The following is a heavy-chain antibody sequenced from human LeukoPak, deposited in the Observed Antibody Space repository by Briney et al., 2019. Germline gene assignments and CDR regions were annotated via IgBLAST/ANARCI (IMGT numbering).Heavy chain of an antibody. CDR3: ARGPRITIFGVVIMHA. CDR1: GYTFTGYY. J-gene: IGHJ5*02. CDR2: INPNSGGT. Sequence: ASVKVSCKASGYTFTGYYMHWVRQAPGQGLEWMGWINPNSGGTNYAQKFQGRVTMTRDTSISTAYMELSRLRSDDTAVYYCARGPRITIFGVVIMHAWGQGTLVTVSS. V-gene: IGHV1-2*02. D-gene: IGHD3-3*01.